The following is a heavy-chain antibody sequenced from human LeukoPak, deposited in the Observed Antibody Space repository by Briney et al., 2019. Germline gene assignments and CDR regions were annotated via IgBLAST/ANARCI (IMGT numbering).Heavy chain of an antibody. D-gene: IGHD2-15*01. CDR3: AREGYCSGGSCHYFDY. CDR1: GFTFSSYW. J-gene: IGHJ4*02. Sequence: GRSLRLSCAASGFTFSSYWMHWVRQAPGKGLVWVSRINSDGSSTSYADSVKGRFTISRDNAKNTLYLQMNSLRAEDTAVYYCAREGYCSGGSCHYFDYWGQGTLVTVSS. V-gene: IGHV3-74*01. CDR2: INSDGSST.